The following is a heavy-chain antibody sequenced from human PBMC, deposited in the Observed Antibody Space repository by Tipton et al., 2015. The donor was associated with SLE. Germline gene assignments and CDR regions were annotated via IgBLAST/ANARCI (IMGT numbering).Heavy chain of an antibody. CDR3: ARFDGSVPVFEF. CDR2: INHRGST. J-gene: IGHJ4*02. D-gene: IGHD5-24*01. CDR1: GGSISSSNW. V-gene: IGHV4-4*02. Sequence: GLVKPSGTLSLTCAVSGGSISSSNWWSWVRQPPGKGLEWIGEINHRGSTNYNPSLKSRLTISVDTSKNQFSLNLRSVTAADTAVYYCARFDGSVPVFEFWGQGTLVTVSS.